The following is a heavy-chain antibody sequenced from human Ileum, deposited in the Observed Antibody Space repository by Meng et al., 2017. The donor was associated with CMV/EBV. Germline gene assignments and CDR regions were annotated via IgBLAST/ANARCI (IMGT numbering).Heavy chain of an antibody. Sequence: LTGTVSGGSISSRNYYWAWVRQPPGKGLEWIGSIHYSGRTYYSPSLKSRVTISVDTSRNQFSLKLTSVTAADTAVYYCAMEEKSAAGYWGQGTLVTVSS. J-gene: IGHJ4*02. CDR3: AMEEKSAAGY. CDR1: GGSISSRNYY. V-gene: IGHV4-39*01. CDR2: IHYSGRT. D-gene: IGHD6-13*01.